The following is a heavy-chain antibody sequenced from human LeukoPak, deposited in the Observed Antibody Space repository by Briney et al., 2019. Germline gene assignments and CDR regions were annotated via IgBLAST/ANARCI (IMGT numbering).Heavy chain of an antibody. D-gene: IGHD2-2*01. CDR1: GGSISSSSYY. J-gene: IGHJ4*02. V-gene: IGHV4-39*01. CDR3: ARVGGVVPAAALDY. CDR2: IYYSGST. Sequence: PSETLSLTCTVSGGSISSSSYYWGWIRQPPGKGLEWIGSIYYSGSTYYNPSLKSRVTISVDTSKNQFSPKLSSVTAADTAVYYCARVGGVVPAAALDYWGQGTLVTVSS.